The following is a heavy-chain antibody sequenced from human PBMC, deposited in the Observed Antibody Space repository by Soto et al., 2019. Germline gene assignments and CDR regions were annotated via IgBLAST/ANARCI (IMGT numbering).Heavy chain of an antibody. CDR1: GGSISSYY. V-gene: IGHV4-59*01. CDR3: ARGVVDTAMVPPPGAFDI. CDR2: IHYSGST. Sequence: PSETLSLTCTVSGGSISSYYWSWIRPPPGKGLERIGYIHYSGSTNYNPSLKSRVTISVDTSKNQFSLKLSSVTAADTAVYYCARGVVDTAMVPPPGAFDIWGQGTMVTVSS. J-gene: IGHJ3*02. D-gene: IGHD5-18*01.